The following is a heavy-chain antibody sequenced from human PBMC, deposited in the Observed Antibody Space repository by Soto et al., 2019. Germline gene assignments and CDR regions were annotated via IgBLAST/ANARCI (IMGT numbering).Heavy chain of an antibody. D-gene: IGHD6-13*01. CDR3: AARIAAAGTDY. V-gene: IGHV1-2*02. J-gene: IGHJ4*02. CDR1: GYTFSAYN. Sequence: ASVKVSCKASGYTFSAYNVHWVRQAPGQGPQWVGWINLNTGVTNYGPELQDRVTMTRDTSISTAYMELSSLRSEDTAVYYCAARIAAAGTDYWGQ. CDR2: INLNTGVT.